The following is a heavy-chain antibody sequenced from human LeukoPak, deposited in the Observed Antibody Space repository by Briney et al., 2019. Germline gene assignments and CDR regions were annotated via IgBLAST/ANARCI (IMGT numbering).Heavy chain of an antibody. V-gene: IGHV3-53*01. J-gene: IGHJ4*02. D-gene: IGHD1-1*01. CDR1: GFIVSSNY. CDR3: ARLVATTGRLYFDY. CDR2: IYSGGNT. Sequence: PGGSLRLSCAASGFIVSSNYMGWVRQAPGKGLEYVSVIYSGGNTYYGGSVKGRFTISRDNSKNTIYLQMNSLRAEDTAVFYCARLVATTGRLYFDYWGQGNLVTASP.